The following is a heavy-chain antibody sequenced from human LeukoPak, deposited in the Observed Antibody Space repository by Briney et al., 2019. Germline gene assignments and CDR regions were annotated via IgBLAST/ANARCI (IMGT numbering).Heavy chain of an antibody. J-gene: IGHJ4*02. CDR1: GGSFSGYY. Sequence: PSETLSLTCAVYGGSFSGYYWSWIRQPPGKGLEWIGEINHSGRTNYNPSLKSRVTISVDTSKNQFSLKLSSVTAADTAVYYCARLRYFDWLFLSWGQGTLVNVSS. CDR3: ARLRYFDWLFLS. V-gene: IGHV4-34*01. CDR2: INHSGRT. D-gene: IGHD3-9*01.